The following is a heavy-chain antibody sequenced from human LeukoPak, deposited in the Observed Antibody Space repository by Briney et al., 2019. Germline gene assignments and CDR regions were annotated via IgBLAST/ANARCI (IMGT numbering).Heavy chain of an antibody. CDR2: IYPGDSDT. D-gene: IGHD6-13*01. J-gene: IGHJ4*02. CDR1: GYSFTSYW. Sequence: GESLKISCKGSGYSFTSYWIGWVRQMPGKGLEWMGIIYPGDSDTRYSPSFQGQVTISADKSISTAYLQWSSLRASDTAMYYCASFGLGIAAAGTGDYWGQGTLVSVSS. CDR3: ASFGLGIAAAGTGDY. V-gene: IGHV5-51*01.